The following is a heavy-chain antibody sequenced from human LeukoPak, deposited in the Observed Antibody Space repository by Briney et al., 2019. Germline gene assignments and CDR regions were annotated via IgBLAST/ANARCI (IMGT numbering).Heavy chain of an antibody. D-gene: IGHD5-12*01. CDR2: IYYSGST. J-gene: IGHJ4*02. Sequence: SETLSLTCTVSGGSISSYYWSWIRQPPGKGLEWIGYIYYSGSTNYNPSLKSRVTISVDTSKNQFSPKLSSVTAADTAVYYCARQTGLPIGAPDYWGQGTLVTVSS. CDR1: GGSISSYY. CDR3: ARQTGLPIGAPDY. V-gene: IGHV4-59*08.